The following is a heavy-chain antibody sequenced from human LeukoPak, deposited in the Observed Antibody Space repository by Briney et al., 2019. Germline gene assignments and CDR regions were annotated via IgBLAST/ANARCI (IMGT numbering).Heavy chain of an antibody. CDR3: AKIPYGDYVLDYYYYMGV. CDR1: GFTFSSYG. D-gene: IGHD4-17*01. Sequence: GGTLRLSCAASGFTFSSYGMSWVRQAPGKGLEWVSSISSSSSYIYYADSVKGRFTISRDNSKNTLYLQMYSLRAEDTAVYYCAKIPYGDYVLDYYYYMGVWGKGTTVTISS. V-gene: IGHV3-21*01. J-gene: IGHJ6*03. CDR2: ISSSSSYI.